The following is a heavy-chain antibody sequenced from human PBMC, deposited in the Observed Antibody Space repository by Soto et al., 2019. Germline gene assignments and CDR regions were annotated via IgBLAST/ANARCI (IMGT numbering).Heavy chain of an antibody. CDR1: GFPINSVDFY. J-gene: IGHJ4*02. V-gene: IGHV4-30-4*01. CDR2: IFYTGST. D-gene: IGHD5-12*01. Sequence: SENLSLTCTFSGFPINSVDFYWIWIGQPPGPGLEWIGSIFYTGSTYSSPSLKSRASMSMDTSKNLFSMRLRSLTAADTAVYFWSILKATLCRHYLLDFRGKGTRVTVSS. CDR3: SILKATLCRHYLLDF.